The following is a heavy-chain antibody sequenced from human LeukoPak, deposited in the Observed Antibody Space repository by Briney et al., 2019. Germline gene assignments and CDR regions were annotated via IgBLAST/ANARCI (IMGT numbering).Heavy chain of an antibody. V-gene: IGHV4-59*07. CDR3: ARNLVTVTKGFDI. J-gene: IGHJ3*02. CDR1: DDSFSSHY. Sequence: ASDTLSLTCAVSDDSFSSHYWTWIRQPPGKGLEWIGYISYIGSTNYNPSLKSRVTISIDTSKNEFSLKLTSVTAADTAVYYCARNLVTVTKGFDIWGQGTMVTVSS. CDR2: ISYIGST. D-gene: IGHD4-17*01.